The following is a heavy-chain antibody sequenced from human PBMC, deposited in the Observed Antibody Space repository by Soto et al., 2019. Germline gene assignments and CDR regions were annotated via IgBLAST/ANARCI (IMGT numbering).Heavy chain of an antibody. J-gene: IGHJ6*02. Sequence: ASVKVSCKASGYTFTSYGISWVRQAPGQGLEWMGWISAYNGNTNYAQKLQGRVTMTTDTSTSTAYMELRSLRSDDTAVYYCARAQHDYSNYGDYYYYSMDVWGQGTTVTVSS. CDR3: ARAQHDYSNYGDYYYYSMDV. CDR2: ISAYNGNT. D-gene: IGHD4-4*01. V-gene: IGHV1-18*04. CDR1: GYTFTSYG.